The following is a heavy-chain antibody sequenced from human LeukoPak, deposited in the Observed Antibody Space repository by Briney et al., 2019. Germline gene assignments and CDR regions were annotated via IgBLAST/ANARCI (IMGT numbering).Heavy chain of an antibody. CDR1: GFTFDDYG. Sequence: GGSLRLSCAASGFTFDDYGMSWVRQAPGKGLEWVSGINWNGGSTGYADSVKGRFTISRDNAKNSLYLQMNSLRAEDTALYYCARGDCSSTSCFWFDPWGKGTLVTVSS. CDR3: ARGDCSSTSCFWFDP. CDR2: INWNGGST. J-gene: IGHJ5*02. D-gene: IGHD2-2*01. V-gene: IGHV3-20*04.